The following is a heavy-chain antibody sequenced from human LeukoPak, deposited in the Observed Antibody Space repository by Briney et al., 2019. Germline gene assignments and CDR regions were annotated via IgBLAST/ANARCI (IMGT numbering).Heavy chain of an antibody. Sequence: GGSLRLSCAASGFTFSSYAMSWVRQAPGKGLEWVSAISGSGSSTYYADSVKGRFTISIDNSKNTLYLQMNSLRAEDTAVYYFSKVFSALRLSRRFRWNYWGQGTLVTVSS. CDR2: ISGSGSST. J-gene: IGHJ4*02. CDR1: GFTFSSYA. V-gene: IGHV3-23*01. D-gene: IGHD3-16*02. CDR3: SKVFSALRLSRRFRWNY.